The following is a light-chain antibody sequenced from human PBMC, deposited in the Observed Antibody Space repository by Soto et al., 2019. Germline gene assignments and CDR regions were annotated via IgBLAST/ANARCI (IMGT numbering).Light chain of an antibody. J-gene: IGLJ1*01. Sequence: QSVLTQPPSASGSPGQSVTISFTGTSSDIGGYNFVSWYQHHPGKAPKLMIYEVTKRPSGVPDRFSGSKSGNTASMTVTGLQAEDEADYYCSSYGGSNIPYVFGTGTKGTVL. CDR1: SSDIGGYNF. CDR3: SSYGGSNIPYV. CDR2: EVT. V-gene: IGLV2-8*01.